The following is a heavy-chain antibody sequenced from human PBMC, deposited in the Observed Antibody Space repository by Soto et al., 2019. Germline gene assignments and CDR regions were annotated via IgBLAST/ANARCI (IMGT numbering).Heavy chain of an antibody. D-gene: IGHD4-17*01. V-gene: IGHV3-48*01. CDR3: ARDLNYGLFDY. CDR2: ISSSSSTI. J-gene: IGHJ4*02. Sequence: EVQLVESGGGLVQPGGSLRLSCAASGFTFSSYSMNGVRQAPGKGLEWVSYISSSSSTIYYADSVKGRFTISRDNAKNSLYLQMSSLRAEDTAVYYCARDLNYGLFDYWGQGTLVTVSS. CDR1: GFTFSSYS.